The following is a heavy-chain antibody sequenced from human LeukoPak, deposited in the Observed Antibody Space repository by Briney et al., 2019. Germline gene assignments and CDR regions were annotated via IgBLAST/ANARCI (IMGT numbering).Heavy chain of an antibody. D-gene: IGHD3-10*02. Sequence: GGSLRLSCVVSGFSFSDHWMSWVRQAPGKGLEWVSYISSSGSTIYYADSVKGRFTISRDNAKNSLYLQMNSLRAEDTAVYYCAELGITMIGGVWGKGTTVTISS. V-gene: IGHV3-48*03. J-gene: IGHJ6*04. CDR3: AELGITMIGGV. CDR1: GFSFSDHW. CDR2: ISSSGSTI.